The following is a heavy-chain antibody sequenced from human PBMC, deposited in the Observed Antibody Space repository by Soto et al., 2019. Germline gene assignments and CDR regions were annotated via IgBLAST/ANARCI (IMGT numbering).Heavy chain of an antibody. V-gene: IGHV4-31*03. J-gene: IGHJ4*02. D-gene: IGHD6-19*01. CDR2: IYSHRSP. CDR1: GVSISSGAYY. Sequence: PSETLSLTCTVSGVSISSGAYYWSWIRQGPGKGLAWIGYIYSHRSPYYPPSLTGRVTLSVHTSNHQFSLELRAVTAADTAVYYCASQNPYSTGSYYFHLWGQGTLVPVSS. CDR3: ASQNPYSTGSYYFHL.